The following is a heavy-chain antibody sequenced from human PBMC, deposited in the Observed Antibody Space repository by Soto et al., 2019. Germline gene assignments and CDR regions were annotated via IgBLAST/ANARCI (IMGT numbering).Heavy chain of an antibody. V-gene: IGHV1-69*01. CDR3: ARDVRNIVVVVDPAYYYYGMDV. J-gene: IGHJ6*04. Sequence: QVQLVQSGAEVKKPGSSVKVSCKASGGTFSSYAISWVRQAPGQGLEWMGGIISIFGTANYAQKFQGRVTITADESTSTAYMELSSLRSEDTAVYYCARDVRNIVVVVDPAYYYYGMDVWGKGTTVTVAS. CDR1: GGTFSSYA. D-gene: IGHD2-15*01. CDR2: IISIFGTA.